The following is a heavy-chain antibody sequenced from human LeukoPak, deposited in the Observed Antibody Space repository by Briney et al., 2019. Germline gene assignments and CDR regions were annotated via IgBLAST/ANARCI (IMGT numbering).Heavy chain of an antibody. CDR1: GYTFTGYY. D-gene: IGHD4-11*01. CDR3: ARSRRLQSDY. Sequence: ASVKVSCKXSGYTFTGYYMHWVRQAPGQGLEWMGRINPNSGGPNYAQKFQGRVTMTRDTSISTAYMELSRLRSDDTAVYYCARSRRLQSDYWGQGTLVTVSS. CDR2: INPNSGGP. V-gene: IGHV1-2*06. J-gene: IGHJ4*02.